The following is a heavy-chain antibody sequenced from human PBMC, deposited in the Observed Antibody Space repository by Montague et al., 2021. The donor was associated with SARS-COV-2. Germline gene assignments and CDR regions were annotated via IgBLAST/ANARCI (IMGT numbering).Heavy chain of an antibody. Sequence: SETLSLTCTVSGGSISSSSYYWGWIRQPPGKGLEWIGSIYYSGSTYYNPSLKSRVTISVDTSKDQFSLKLSSVTAADTAVYYCARHGYQDVVLWFGELSGWYFDLWGRGTLVTVSS. J-gene: IGHJ2*01. V-gene: IGHV4-39*01. CDR3: ARHGYQDVVLWFGELSGWYFDL. D-gene: IGHD3-10*01. CDR1: GGSISSSSYY. CDR2: IYYSGST.